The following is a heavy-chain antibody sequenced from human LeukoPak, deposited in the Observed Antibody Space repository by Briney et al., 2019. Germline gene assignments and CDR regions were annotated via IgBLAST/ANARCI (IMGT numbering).Heavy chain of an antibody. V-gene: IGHV3-30*02. D-gene: IGHD2-15*01. J-gene: IGHJ4*02. Sequence: PGGSLRLSCVASGFSFSSYGMHWVRQAPGKGLEWVAFIRYDESSKNYADSVKGRFTISRDNAKNSLYLQMNSLRAEDTAVYYCARAELGYCSGGSCYGIDYWGQGTLVTVSS. CDR2: IRYDESSK. CDR1: GFSFSSYG. CDR3: ARAELGYCSGGSCYGIDY.